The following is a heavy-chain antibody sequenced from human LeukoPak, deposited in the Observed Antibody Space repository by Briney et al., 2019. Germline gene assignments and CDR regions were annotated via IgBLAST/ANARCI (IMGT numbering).Heavy chain of an antibody. CDR2: ISGSGGST. J-gene: IGHJ4*02. D-gene: IGHD5-18*01. Sequence: GGSLRLSCAASGFTFSSYAMSWVRQAPGKGLEWVSAISGSGGSTYYADSVKGRFTISRDNSKSTLYLQMNSLRAEDTAVYYCAKGGYSYGLAYFDYWGQGTLVTVSS. CDR3: AKGGYSYGLAYFDY. CDR1: GFTFSSYA. V-gene: IGHV3-23*01.